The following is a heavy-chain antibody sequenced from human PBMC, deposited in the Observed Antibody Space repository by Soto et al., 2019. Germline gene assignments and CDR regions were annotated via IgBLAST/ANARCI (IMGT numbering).Heavy chain of an antibody. CDR1: GGTFSSYA. D-gene: IGHD5-18*01. J-gene: IGHJ4*01. CDR3: AGQRGYSYGNPDY. CDR2: IIPIFGTA. Sequence: ASVKVSCKASGGTFSSYAISWVRQAPGQGLEWMGGIIPIFGTANYAQKFQGRVTITADESTSTAYMELSSLRSEDTAVYYCAGQRGYSYGNPDYWGHGTLVTVP. V-gene: IGHV1-69*13.